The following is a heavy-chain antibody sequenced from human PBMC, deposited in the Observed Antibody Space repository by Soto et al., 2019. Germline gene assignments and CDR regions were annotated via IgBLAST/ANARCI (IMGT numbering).Heavy chain of an antibody. CDR1: GGTFSNYA. D-gene: IGHD5-12*01. V-gene: IGHV1-69*13. CDR3: ARPVEMATISRSYLFY. J-gene: IGHJ4*02. CDR2: TIPLFGTA. Sequence: SVKVSCKASGGTFSNYAVNWVRQAPGQGLEWMGGTIPLFGTANYAQKFQGRVTITANESTSTAYLDLSSLRSEDTAVYYCARPVEMATISRSYLFYWGQGTLVTVSS.